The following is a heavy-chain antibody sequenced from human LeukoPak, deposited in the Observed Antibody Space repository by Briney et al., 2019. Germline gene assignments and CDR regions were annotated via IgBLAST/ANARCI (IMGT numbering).Heavy chain of an antibody. J-gene: IGHJ5*02. CDR2: IYYTGRT. D-gene: IGHD6-19*01. CDR3: ASVRGYSSGWYASGFDP. V-gene: IGHV4-39*07. CDR1: GGSISSSSYY. Sequence: SETLSLTCTVSGGSISSSSYYWGWLRQPPGKGLEWIGSIYYTGRTNYNPSLKSRVTISLDTSKKQFSLKLSPLTAADTAVYYCASVRGYSSGWYASGFDPWGQGTLVTVSS.